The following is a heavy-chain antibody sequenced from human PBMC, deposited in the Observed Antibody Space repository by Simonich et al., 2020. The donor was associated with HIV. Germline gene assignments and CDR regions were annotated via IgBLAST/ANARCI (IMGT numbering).Heavy chain of an antibody. CDR1: GGSFSGYH. CDR2: ISHVGRT. CDR3: ARHRPSGNYLYEVDYFDF. D-gene: IGHD1-26*01. Sequence: QVQLQQWGAGLLKPSETLSLTCAVYGGSFSGYHWSWIRQPPGKGLGWIGEISHVGRTNNNPSPKDRVPISVDTSKKQISLRLSSVTAADTALYDCARHRPSGNYLYEVDYFDFWGQGTLVTVSS. J-gene: IGHJ4*02. V-gene: IGHV4-34*01.